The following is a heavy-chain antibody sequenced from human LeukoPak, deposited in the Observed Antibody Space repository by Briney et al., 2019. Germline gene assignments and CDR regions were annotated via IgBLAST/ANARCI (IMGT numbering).Heavy chain of an antibody. Sequence: PSETLSLTCTVHGGSFRGYSWTWIRQPPGKGLEWIGEIDHSGSAKYNSSLKSHLTMSVDTSTNQVSLKLKSVTAADAAVYYCARGLELWFEGTGHWFDAWGQGTRVIVSS. J-gene: IGHJ5*02. CDR1: GGSFRGYS. CDR3: ARGLELWFEGTGHWFDA. V-gene: IGHV4-34*01. CDR2: IDHSGSA. D-gene: IGHD3-10*01.